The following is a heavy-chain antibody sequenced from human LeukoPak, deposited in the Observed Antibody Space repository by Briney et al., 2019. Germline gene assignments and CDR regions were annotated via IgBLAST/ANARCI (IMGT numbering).Heavy chain of an antibody. Sequence: PGGSLRLSCAASGFTFSSYSMNWVRQAPGKGLEWVSSISSSSSYIYYADSVKGRFTISRDNAKNSLYLQMNSLRAEDTAVYYCARGSCRYYDSTCGAFDIWGQGTMVTVSS. CDR3: ARGSCRYYDSTCGAFDI. CDR1: GFTFSSYS. J-gene: IGHJ3*02. CDR2: ISSSSSYI. D-gene: IGHD3-22*01. V-gene: IGHV3-21*01.